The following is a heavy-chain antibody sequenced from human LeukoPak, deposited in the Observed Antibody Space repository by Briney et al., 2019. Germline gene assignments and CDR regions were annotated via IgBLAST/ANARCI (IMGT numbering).Heavy chain of an antibody. CDR3: ARDQGGLRIAARVGFDY. CDR1: GFTFSSYS. D-gene: IGHD6-6*01. Sequence: AGGSLRLSCAASGFTFSSYSMNWVRQAPGKGLEWVSSISSSSSYIYYADSVKGRFTISRDNAKNSLYLQMNSLRAEDTAVYYCARDQGGLRIAARVGFDYWGRGTLVSVSS. V-gene: IGHV3-21*01. CDR2: ISSSSSYI. J-gene: IGHJ4*02.